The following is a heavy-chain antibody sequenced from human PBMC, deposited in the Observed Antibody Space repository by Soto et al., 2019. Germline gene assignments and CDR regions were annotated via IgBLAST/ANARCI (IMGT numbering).Heavy chain of an antibody. Sequence: VQLVESGGGLVKPGGSLRLSCAASGFTFSNAWMSWVRQAPGKGLEWVGRIKSKTDGGTTDYAAPVEGRFAISRDDSKNTLYLQMNSLKTEDTAVYYCTTHYDFWSGPTYYYYMDVWGRGTTVTVSS. J-gene: IGHJ6*03. CDR3: TTHYDFWSGPTYYYYMDV. V-gene: IGHV3-15*01. CDR2: IKSKTDGGTT. CDR1: GFTFSNAW. D-gene: IGHD3-3*01.